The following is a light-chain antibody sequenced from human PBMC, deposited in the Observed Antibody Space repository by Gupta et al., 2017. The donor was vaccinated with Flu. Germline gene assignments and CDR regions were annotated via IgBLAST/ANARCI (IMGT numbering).Light chain of an antibody. J-gene: IGLJ1*01. CDR2: KDT. CDR3: QSADSTSAYFV. Sequence: GQTAKITCSGDAVPNQDVYWFQQRPGHAPILLIYKDTERHSGIPERFSASNTGTTVTLTIRGVQAEDEADYYCQSADSTSAYFVFGSGTKVTVL. V-gene: IGLV3-25*03. CDR1: AVPNQD.